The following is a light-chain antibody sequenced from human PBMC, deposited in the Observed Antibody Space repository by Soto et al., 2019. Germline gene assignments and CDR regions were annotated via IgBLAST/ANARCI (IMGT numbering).Light chain of an antibody. CDR1: SSEVGGYNE. J-gene: IGLJ1*01. Sequence: QSVLTQPPSASGSPGQSVTISCTGTSSEVGGYNEVSWYQKHPGKAPKLMIYEVSKRPSGVPDRFSGSKSGNTASLTVSGLQAEDEADYYCSSFAGRTPYVFGTGTK. CDR2: EVS. CDR3: SSFAGRTPYV. V-gene: IGLV2-8*01.